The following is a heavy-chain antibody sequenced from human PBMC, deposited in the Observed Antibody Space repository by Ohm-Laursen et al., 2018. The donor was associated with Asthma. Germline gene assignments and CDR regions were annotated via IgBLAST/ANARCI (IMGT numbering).Heavy chain of an antibody. CDR1: GFPFNIYT. D-gene: IGHD3-3*01. Sequence: SLRLSCSASGFPFNIYTFTWVRQAPGKGLEWVSSISDSSEYIYYADSVRGRFTVSRDNAKNSMDLQMDRLRAEDTAVYYCARGMLISGVVITAYDNWGQGVLVNVSS. CDR2: ISDSSEYI. CDR3: ARGMLISGVVITAYDN. V-gene: IGHV3-21*01. J-gene: IGHJ4*02.